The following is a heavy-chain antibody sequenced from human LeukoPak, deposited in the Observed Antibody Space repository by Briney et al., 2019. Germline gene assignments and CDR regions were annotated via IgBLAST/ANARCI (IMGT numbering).Heavy chain of an antibody. J-gene: IGHJ2*01. Sequence: GRSLRLSCAASGFTFSSYGMHWVRQAPGKGLEWVAVIWNNGINKYYADSVKGRFTISRDNSKNTLYLQMNSLRAEDTAVYYCARDYLDWYFDLWGRGTLVTVSS. V-gene: IGHV3-33*01. CDR1: GFTFSSYG. CDR2: IWNNGINK. CDR3: ARDYLDWYFDL.